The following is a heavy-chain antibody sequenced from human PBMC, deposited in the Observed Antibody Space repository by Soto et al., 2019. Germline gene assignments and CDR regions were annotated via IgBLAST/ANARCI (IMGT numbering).Heavy chain of an antibody. Sequence: QLQLQESGPGLVKPSETLSLTCTVSGGSISSSSYYWGWIRQPPGKGLEWIGSIYYSGSTSYNPCLRSRVTISVDASKHQFCLKLSSVTAADTAVYYCASVGRRVGGPWGQGTLVTVSS. D-gene: IGHD1-26*01. CDR3: ASVGRRVGGP. CDR1: GGSISSSSYY. J-gene: IGHJ5*02. V-gene: IGHV4-39*01. CDR2: IYYSGST.